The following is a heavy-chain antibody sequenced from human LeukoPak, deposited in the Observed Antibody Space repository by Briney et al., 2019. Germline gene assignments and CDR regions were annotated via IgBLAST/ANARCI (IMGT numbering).Heavy chain of an antibody. CDR2: INPNSGGT. J-gene: IGHJ3*02. Sequence: ASVKVSCKASGYTFTGYYMHWVRQAPGQGLEWMGWINPNSGGTNYAQKFQGRVTMTRDTSISTAYMELSRLRSDDTAVYYCARHYDPQPFDAFDIWGQGTMVTVSS. V-gene: IGHV1-2*02. D-gene: IGHD3-3*01. CDR3: ARHYDPQPFDAFDI. CDR1: GYTFTGYY.